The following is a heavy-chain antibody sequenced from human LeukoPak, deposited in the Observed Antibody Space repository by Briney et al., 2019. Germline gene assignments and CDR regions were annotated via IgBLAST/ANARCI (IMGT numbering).Heavy chain of an antibody. D-gene: IGHD3-10*01. V-gene: IGHV3-30*02. CDR1: GFTFSSYN. Sequence: GGSLRLSCAASGFTFSSYNLNWVRQAPGKGLEWVAFIRYDGSNKYYADSVKGRFTISRDNSKNTLYLQMNSLRAEDTAVYYCAKENYGSGSYYNPRAEYFQHWGQGTLVTVSS. J-gene: IGHJ1*01. CDR2: IRYDGSNK. CDR3: AKENYGSGSYYNPRAEYFQH.